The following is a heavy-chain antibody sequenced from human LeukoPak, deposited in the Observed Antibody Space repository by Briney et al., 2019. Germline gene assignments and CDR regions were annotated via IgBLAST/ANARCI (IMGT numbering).Heavy chain of an antibody. V-gene: IGHV3-74*01. D-gene: IGHD2/OR15-2a*01. CDR3: VRDLSRGGDL. J-gene: IGHJ4*02. CDR1: GFTFSSYW. Sequence: PGESLRLSCAASGFTFSSYWMHWVRQAPGKGLVWVSLINNDGSSTSYADSVKGRFTISRDNAKNTVYLQMNSLRAEDTAVYYCVRDLSRGGDLWGQGTLVTVSS. CDR2: INNDGSST.